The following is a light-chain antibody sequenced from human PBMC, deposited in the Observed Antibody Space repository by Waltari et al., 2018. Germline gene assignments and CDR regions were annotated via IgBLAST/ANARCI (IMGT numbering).Light chain of an antibody. Sequence: VLTQSPATLSLSPGERATLPCKARQRINTCLGGWQQRPGQAPRLLVSDASNRATGIPARFRGSGSGTDFTLTISSLEPEDFAVYYCHHCTNWPRLTFGPGTKVDLK. CDR3: HHCTNWPRLT. CDR1: QRINTC. CDR2: DAS. V-gene: IGKV3-11*01. J-gene: IGKJ3*01.